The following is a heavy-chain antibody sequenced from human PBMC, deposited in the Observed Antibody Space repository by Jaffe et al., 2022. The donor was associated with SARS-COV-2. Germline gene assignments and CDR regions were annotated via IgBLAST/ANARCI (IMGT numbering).Heavy chain of an antibody. J-gene: IGHJ3*02. CDR3: AREVIEITMTDFHAFDI. D-gene: IGHD3-22*01. CDR2: TYYRSKWYN. CDR1: GDSVSSNSAA. Sequence: QVQLQQSGPGLVKPSQTLSLTCAISGDSVSSNSAAWNWIRQSPSRGLEWLGRTYYRSKWYNDYAVSVKSRITINPDTSKNQFSLQLNSVTPEDTAVYYCAREVIEITMTDFHAFDIWGQGTMVTVSS. V-gene: IGHV6-1*01.